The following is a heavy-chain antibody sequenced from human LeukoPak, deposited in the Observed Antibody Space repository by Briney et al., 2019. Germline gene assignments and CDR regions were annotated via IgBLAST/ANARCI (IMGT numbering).Heavy chain of an antibody. V-gene: IGHV1-46*01. CDR2: IPPSGVST. D-gene: IGHD1-1*01. CDR3: ARAVPGTTSLGMDV. Sequence: ASVKVSCKASGYTFTSYYMHWVRQAPGHGLEWMGIIPPSGVSTTYAQKFQGRVTMTRDTSTSTLYMELSSLRSEDTAVYYCARAVPGTTSLGMDVWGRGTTVTVSS. CDR1: GYTFTSYY. J-gene: IGHJ6*02.